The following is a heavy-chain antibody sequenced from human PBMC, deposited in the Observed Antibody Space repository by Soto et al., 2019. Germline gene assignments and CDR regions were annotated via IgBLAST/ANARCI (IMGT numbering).Heavy chain of an antibody. CDR2: IRNPXYQEAT. Sequence: PGGSLRLSCTGSGFPFDDLAINWVRQSPGKRLELVGLIRNPXYQEATEYAAALKGRFTIARDTANGIYYLQMNSLNIEESAVYYCSGAESTDTAYFSRYWGQGTPVTVSS. CDR1: GFPFDDLA. CDR3: SGAESTDTAYFSRY. J-gene: IGHJ4*02. D-gene: IGHD2-15*01. V-gene: IGHV3-49*04.